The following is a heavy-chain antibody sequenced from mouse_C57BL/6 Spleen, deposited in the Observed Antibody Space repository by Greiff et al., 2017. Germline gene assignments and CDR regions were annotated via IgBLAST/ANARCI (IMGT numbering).Heavy chain of an antibody. J-gene: IGHJ4*01. CDR1: GYTFTDYN. Sequence: VQLQQSGPELVKPGASVKIPCKASGYTFTDYNMDWVKQSHGKSLEWIGDINPNNGGTIYNQKFKGKATLTVDKSSSTAYMELRSLTSEDTAVYYCARRSSGSYYAMDYWGQGTSVTVSS. V-gene: IGHV1-18*01. CDR3: ARRSSGSYYAMDY. D-gene: IGHD3-2*02. CDR2: INPNNGGT.